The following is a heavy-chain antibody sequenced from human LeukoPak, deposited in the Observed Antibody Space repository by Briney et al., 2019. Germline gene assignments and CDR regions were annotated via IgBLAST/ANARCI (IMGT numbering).Heavy chain of an antibody. Sequence: PSETLSLTCTVSGGSISSYYWSWIRQPPGKGLEWIGYIYYSGSTNYNPSLKSRVTISVDTSKNQFSLKLSSVTAADTAVYYCARLRPRGMGFDYWGQGTLVTVSS. CDR1: GGSISSYY. CDR3: ARLRPRGMGFDY. D-gene: IGHD4-17*01. CDR2: IYYSGST. V-gene: IGHV4-59*01. J-gene: IGHJ4*02.